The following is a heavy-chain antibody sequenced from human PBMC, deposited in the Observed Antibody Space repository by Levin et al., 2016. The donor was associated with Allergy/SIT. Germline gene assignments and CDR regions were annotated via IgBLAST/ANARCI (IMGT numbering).Heavy chain of an antibody. CDR3: VKDSGPSPGVLDY. CDR1: GFTFSNYV. Sequence: GESLKISCAASGFTFSNYVMAWVRQAPGKGLQWVTSITGSGDATFYADSVKGRFTFSRDNSKNTLYLQMNSLRAEDTAVYYCVKDSGPSPGVLDYWGQGSLVTVSS. CDR2: ITGSGDAT. J-gene: IGHJ4*02. V-gene: IGHV3-23*01. D-gene: IGHD1-1*01.